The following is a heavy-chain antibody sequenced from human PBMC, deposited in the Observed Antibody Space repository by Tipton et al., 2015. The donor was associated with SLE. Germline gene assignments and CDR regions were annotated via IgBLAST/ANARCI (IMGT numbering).Heavy chain of an antibody. D-gene: IGHD1-1*01. Sequence: LRLSCTVSGGSISSYYWSWIRQPPGKGLQWIGYIYYSGSTNYNPSLKSRVTISVDTSKKQFSLKPSSVTAADTAVYYCARDRTGGAGFDYWGQGTLVTVSS. V-gene: IGHV4-59*01. CDR1: GGSISSYY. CDR3: ARDRTGGAGFDY. CDR2: IYYSGST. J-gene: IGHJ4*02.